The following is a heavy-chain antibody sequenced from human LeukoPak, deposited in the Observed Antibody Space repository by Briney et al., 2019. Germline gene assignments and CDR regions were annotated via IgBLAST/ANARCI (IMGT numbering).Heavy chain of an antibody. V-gene: IGHV3-23*01. D-gene: IGHD2-8*01. CDR2: MSGSGDNT. Sequence: GGSLRLSCAASGLTFSSHAMSWVRQGPGKGLEWVSAMSGSGDNTYYADSVKGRFTISRDNSKDTLYLEMNSLRVEDTAVYYCTNNEWQWGQGTLVTVSS. J-gene: IGHJ1*01. CDR3: TNNEWQ. CDR1: GLTFSSHA.